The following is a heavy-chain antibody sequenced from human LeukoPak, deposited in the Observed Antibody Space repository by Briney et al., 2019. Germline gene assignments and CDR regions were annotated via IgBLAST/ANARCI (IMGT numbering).Heavy chain of an antibody. CDR3: ARGKPVTMVRGVILTNYYYYMDV. Sequence: GGSLRLSCAASRFTFGSSWMSWVRQAPGKGLEWVANIKQDGSEKYYVDSVKGRFTISRDNAKNSLYLQMNSLRAEDTAVYYCARGKPVTMVRGVILTNYYYYMDVWGKGTTVTISS. V-gene: IGHV3-7*01. D-gene: IGHD3-10*01. CDR1: RFTFGSSW. CDR2: IKQDGSEK. J-gene: IGHJ6*03.